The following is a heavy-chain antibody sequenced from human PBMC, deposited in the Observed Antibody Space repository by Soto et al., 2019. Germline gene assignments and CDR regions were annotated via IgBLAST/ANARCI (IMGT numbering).Heavy chain of an antibody. D-gene: IGHD3-10*01. V-gene: IGHV3-15*07. CDR1: GFSFKNAW. J-gene: IGHJ4*01. CDR2: IKNKNDGGTT. CDR3: TGLWFGEIYNY. Sequence: DAELVESGGGLVKPGGSLTLSCAASGFSFKNAWMNWVRQAPGKGLEWVGRIKNKNDGGTTDYAAFVQGRFTISRDAPENTLYLHMTGLKTEVTAVYFCTGLWFGEIYNYWGQGSLVTVSS.